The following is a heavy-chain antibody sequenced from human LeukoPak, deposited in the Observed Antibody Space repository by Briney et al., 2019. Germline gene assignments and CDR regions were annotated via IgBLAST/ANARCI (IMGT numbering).Heavy chain of an antibody. CDR3: ARGVGAIQGYFDY. J-gene: IGHJ4*02. V-gene: IGHV3-7*01. D-gene: IGHD1-26*01. CDR2: IKQDGSEK. Sequence: PGGSLRLSCAASGFTFSSYWMSWVRQAPGKGLEWVANIKQDGSEKYYVDSVKGRFTISRDNAKNSLCLQMNSLRAEDTAVYYCARGVGAIQGYFDYWGQGTLVTVSS. CDR1: GFTFSSYW.